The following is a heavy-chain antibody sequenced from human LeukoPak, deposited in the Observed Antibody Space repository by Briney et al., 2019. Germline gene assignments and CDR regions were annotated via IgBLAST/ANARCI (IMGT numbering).Heavy chain of an antibody. CDR3: SRNNGID. Sequence: SETLSLTCTVSGGSISSYYWTWIRQPARKGLEWIGRIFPSGNTNYSPSLKSRVTLSVDTSKNQFSLKLTSVTAADTAVYYCSRNNGIDWGQGTLVTVSS. CDR2: IFPSGNT. CDR1: GGSISSYY. J-gene: IGHJ4*02. D-gene: IGHD1/OR15-1a*01. V-gene: IGHV4-4*07.